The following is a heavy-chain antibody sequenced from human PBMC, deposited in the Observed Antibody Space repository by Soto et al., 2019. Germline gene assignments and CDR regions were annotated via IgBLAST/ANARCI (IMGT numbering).Heavy chain of an antibody. J-gene: IGHJ4*02. CDR1: GDSVTSGNYY. V-gene: IGHV4-61*01. Sequence: SETLSLTCTVSGDSVTSGNYYWSWIRQPPGKGLEWIGHIYYSGSTNYSPSLKSRVSMSFDTSKDQFSLKLKSVTAADTALYFCARQRTSVVTQAYFDVWGPGSLVTVS. CDR2: IYYSGST. CDR3: ARQRTSVVTQAYFDV. D-gene: IGHD2-21*02.